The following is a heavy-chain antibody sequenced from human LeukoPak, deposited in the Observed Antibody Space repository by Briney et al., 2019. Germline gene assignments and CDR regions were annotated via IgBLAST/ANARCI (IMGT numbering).Heavy chain of an antibody. J-gene: IGHJ4*02. CDR2: IYTSGST. CDR1: GLTVSTAL. D-gene: IGHD1-26*01. CDR3: ARHGHDWELQG. Sequence: GSLRLSCRVSGLTVSTALMDWVRQAPGKGLEWIGYIYTSGSTNYNPSLKSRVTISVDTSKNQFSLKLSSVTAADTAVYYCARHGHDWELQGWGQGTLVTVSS. V-gene: IGHV4-4*09.